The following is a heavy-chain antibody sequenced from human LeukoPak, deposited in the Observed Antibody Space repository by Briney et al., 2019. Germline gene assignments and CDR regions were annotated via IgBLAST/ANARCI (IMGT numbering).Heavy chain of an antibody. D-gene: IGHD3-10*01. CDR2: ISGSGGST. V-gene: IGHV3-23*01. CDR1: GFTFSSYA. Sequence: GGSLRLSCAASGFTFSSYAMSWVRQAPGKGLEWVSAISGSGGSTHYADSVKGRFTISRDNSKNTLYLQMNSLRAEDTAVYYCAKTVFGRNYYYYGMDVWGQGTTVTVSS. J-gene: IGHJ6*02. CDR3: AKTVFGRNYYYYGMDV.